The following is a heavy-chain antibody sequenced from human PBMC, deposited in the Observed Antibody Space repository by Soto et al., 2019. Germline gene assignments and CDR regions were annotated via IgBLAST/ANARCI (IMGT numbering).Heavy chain of an antibody. V-gene: IGHV3-15*01. D-gene: IGHD3-22*01. J-gene: IGHJ4*02. CDR3: ITDENYYDSSGYHYIDY. CDR1: GFTFSNAW. Sequence: GGSLRLSCAASGFTFSNAWMSWVRQAPGKGLEWVGRIKSRAVVWTTDYVVSVKCRFIILRDDSKDTVYLQMNSLKTEDTAFYYCITDENYYDSSGYHYIDYWGQGTLVTVSS. CDR2: IKSRAVVWTT.